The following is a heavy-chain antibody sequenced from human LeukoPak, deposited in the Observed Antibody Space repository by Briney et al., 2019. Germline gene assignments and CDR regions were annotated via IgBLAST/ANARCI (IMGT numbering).Heavy chain of an antibody. CDR2: IIPIFGTA. Sequence: SVKVSCKASGYKFTSFAIAWVRQAPGQGLEWMGGIIPIFGTANYAQKFQGRVTITADESTSTAYMELSSLRSEDTAVYYCAREVGSGESYWGQGTLVTVSS. CDR3: AREVGSGESY. V-gene: IGHV1-69*13. D-gene: IGHD3-10*01. CDR1: GYKFTSFA. J-gene: IGHJ4*02.